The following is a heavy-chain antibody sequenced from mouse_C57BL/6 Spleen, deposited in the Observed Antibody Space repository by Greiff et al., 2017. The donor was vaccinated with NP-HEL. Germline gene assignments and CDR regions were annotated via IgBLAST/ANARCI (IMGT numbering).Heavy chain of an antibody. CDR2: INPNNGGT. D-gene: IGHD1-1*01. V-gene: IGHV1-26*01. CDR1: GYTFTDYY. CDR3: ARERSYYYGSSYGFAY. J-gene: IGHJ3*01. Sequence: VQLQQSGPELVKPGASVKISCKASGYTFTDYYMNWVKQSHGKSLEWSGDINPNNGGTSYNQKFKGKATLTVDKSSSTAYMELRSLTSEDSAVYYCARERSYYYGSSYGFAYWGQGTLVTVSA.